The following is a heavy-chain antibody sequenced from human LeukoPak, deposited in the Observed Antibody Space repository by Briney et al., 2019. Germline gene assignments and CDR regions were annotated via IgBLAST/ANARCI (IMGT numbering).Heavy chain of an antibody. CDR3: AKDSSADDSSGYSYYFDY. J-gene: IGHJ4*02. Sequence: GGSLRLSCAASGFTFGSYVMSWVRQAPGEGLEWVSGITGDGARTYYVDSVKGRFTISRDNSKNTLYMQMNSLRAEDTAVYYCAKDSSADDSSGYSYYFDYWGQGTLVTVSS. D-gene: IGHD3-22*01. CDR2: ITGDGART. CDR1: GFTFGSYV. V-gene: IGHV3-23*01.